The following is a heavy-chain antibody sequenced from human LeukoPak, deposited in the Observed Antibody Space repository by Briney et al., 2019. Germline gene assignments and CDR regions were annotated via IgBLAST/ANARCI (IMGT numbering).Heavy chain of an antibody. CDR2: MNPNSGNT. CDR3: ARAHDSSSLGNYMDV. V-gene: IGHV1-8*01. CDR1: GYTFTSYD. D-gene: IGHD6-13*01. J-gene: IGHJ6*03. Sequence: GASVKVSCKASGYTFTSYDINWVRQATGQRLEWMGWMNPNSGNTGYAQKFQGRVTMTRNTSISTAYMELSSLRSEDTAVYYCARAHDSSSLGNYMDVWGKGTTVTVSS.